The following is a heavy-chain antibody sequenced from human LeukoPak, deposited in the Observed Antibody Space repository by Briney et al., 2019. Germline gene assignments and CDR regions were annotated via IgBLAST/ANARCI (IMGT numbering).Heavy chain of an antibody. CDR2: FDPEDGET. V-gene: IGHV1-24*01. J-gene: IGHJ4*02. Sequence: ASVKVSCKVSGYTLTELSMHWVRQAPGKGLEWMGGFDPEDGETIYAQKFQGRVTMTEDTSTDTAYMELSSLRSEDMAVYYCATDHDFWSGPEGNYFDYWGQGTLVTVSS. CDR3: ATDHDFWSGPEGNYFDY. D-gene: IGHD3-3*01. CDR1: GYTLTELS.